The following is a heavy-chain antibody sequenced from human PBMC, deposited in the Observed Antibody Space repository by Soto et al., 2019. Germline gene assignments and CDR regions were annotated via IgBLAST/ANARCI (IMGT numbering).Heavy chain of an antibody. J-gene: IGHJ4*02. Sequence: QVQLVQSGAEVKKPGSSLKVSCTASGGILNNYAISWLRQAPGQGLEWMGGIIPAFGPAISAQKFQGRVSRTADESTHTAHMDLISLRSEDTAVYYCAAGGSCARLDNWGQGNLVTVSS. D-gene: IGHD6-13*01. CDR2: IIPAFGPA. CDR1: GGILNNYA. CDR3: AAGGSCARLDN. V-gene: IGHV1-69*01.